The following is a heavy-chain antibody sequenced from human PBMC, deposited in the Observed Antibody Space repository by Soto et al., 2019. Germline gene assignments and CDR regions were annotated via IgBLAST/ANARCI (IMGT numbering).Heavy chain of an antibody. V-gene: IGHV4-4*02. CDR1: GGSISSSNW. CDR2: IYHSGST. Sequence: QVQLQESGPGLVKPSGTLSLTCAVSGGSISSSNWWSWVRQPPGKGLEWIGEIYHSGSTNYNPSLKSRVTISVDTSKNQFSLKLGSVTAADTAVYYCARVIVLFGYSSGWYYFDYWGQGTLVTVSS. CDR3: ARVIVLFGYSSGWYYFDY. J-gene: IGHJ4*02. D-gene: IGHD6-19*01.